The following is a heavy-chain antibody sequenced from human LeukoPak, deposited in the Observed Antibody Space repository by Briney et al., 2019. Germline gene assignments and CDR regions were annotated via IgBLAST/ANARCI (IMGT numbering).Heavy chain of an antibody. Sequence: GGSLRLSCAASGFTFSSYGMSWVRQAPGKGLEWVSAISGSGGSTYYADSVKGRFTISRDNSKNTLYLQMNSLRAEDTAVYYCAKDVFGGVIVRLDYWGQGTLVTVSS. D-gene: IGHD3-16*02. J-gene: IGHJ4*02. CDR2: ISGSGGST. CDR1: GFTFSSYG. CDR3: AKDVFGGVIVRLDY. V-gene: IGHV3-23*01.